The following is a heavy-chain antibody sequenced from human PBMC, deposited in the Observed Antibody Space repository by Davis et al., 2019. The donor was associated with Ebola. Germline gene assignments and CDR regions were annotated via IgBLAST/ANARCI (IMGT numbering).Heavy chain of an antibody. CDR1: GLSVSDNY. J-gene: IGHJ3*02. V-gene: IGHV3-53*01. D-gene: IGHD4-17*01. CDR3: ARAEDDYGEYPDALDI. CDR2: IYNVYTT. Sequence: GGSLRLSCSASGLSVSDNYMNWVRQAPGKGLEWVAVIYNVYTTYYADSVKGRFTISRDSSKNTVYLQMSSLRAEDTAIYYCARAEDDYGEYPDALDIWGQGTLVTVSS.